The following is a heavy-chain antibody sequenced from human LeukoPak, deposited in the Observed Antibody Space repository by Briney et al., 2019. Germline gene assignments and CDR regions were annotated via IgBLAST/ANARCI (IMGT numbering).Heavy chain of an antibody. CDR1: GYTFTSYD. Sequence: ASVKVSCKASGYTFTSYDINWVRQATGQGLEWMGWTNLGSGNTGFAQKFQGRITMTRNTSISTAYMELSSLRSEDTAVYYCARGGVREIQKIDYWGQGTLVTVSS. J-gene: IGHJ4*02. V-gene: IGHV1-8*01. D-gene: IGHD3-10*01. CDR2: TNLGSGNT. CDR3: ARGGVREIQKIDY.